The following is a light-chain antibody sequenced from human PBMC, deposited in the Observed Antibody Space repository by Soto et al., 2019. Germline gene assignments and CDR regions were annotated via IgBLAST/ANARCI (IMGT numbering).Light chain of an antibody. J-gene: IGLJ1*01. V-gene: IGLV2-11*01. CDR3: CSYEGKYIFL. Sequence: QSALTQPRSVSGSPGQSVTISCTGSSSDVGAYNYVSWYQQHPGKAPKLIIYNADQRPSGVPDRFSGSKSGDTASLTISGLQDDDDSDYYYCSYEGKYIFLFETGTKVT. CDR1: SSDVGAYNY. CDR2: NAD.